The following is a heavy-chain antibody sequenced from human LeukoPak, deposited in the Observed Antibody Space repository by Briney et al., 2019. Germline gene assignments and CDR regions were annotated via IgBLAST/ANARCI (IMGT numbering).Heavy chain of an antibody. D-gene: IGHD3-3*01. CDR2: MNPKRGNT. J-gene: IGHJ5*02. CDR3: ARVPLAGFWSDYYRNWFDP. CDR1: GYTFTIYD. V-gene: IGHV1-8*01. Sequence: ASVKVSSKAPGYTFTIYDINWVGQATGQGLEWMGWMNPKRGNTGYAQKYQGRVTMTRNTSISTAYMELSSLRSEDTAVYYCARVPLAGFWSDYYRNWFDPWGQGTLVTVSS.